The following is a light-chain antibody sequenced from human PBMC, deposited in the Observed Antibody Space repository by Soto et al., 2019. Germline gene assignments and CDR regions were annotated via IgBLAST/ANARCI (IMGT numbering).Light chain of an antibody. CDR1: QNINND. CDR2: DAS. V-gene: IGKV1-33*01. J-gene: IGKJ5*01. Sequence: DIQMTHSPSSLSSSVGDRVTITCQASQNINNDLNWYQQKPGRAPKLLIYDASNLEAGVPSRFRGSGSGTDFTFTISRLQPEDIATYYCQQYENLPTFGQGTRLEI. CDR3: QQYENLPT.